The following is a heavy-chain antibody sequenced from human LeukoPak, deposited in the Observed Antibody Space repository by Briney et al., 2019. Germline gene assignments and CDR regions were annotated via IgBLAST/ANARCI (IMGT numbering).Heavy chain of an antibody. D-gene: IGHD6-6*01. J-gene: IGHJ4*02. CDR1: GGTFSSYA. CDR2: IIPIFGTA. CDR3: AREDSSSSPYFDY. V-gene: IGHV1-69*06. Sequence: GASVKVSCKASGGTFSSYAISWVRQAPGQGLEWMGGIIPIFGTANYAQKFQGRVTITADKSTSTAYMELSSLRSEDTAVYYCAREDSSSSPYFDYWGQGTLVTVSS.